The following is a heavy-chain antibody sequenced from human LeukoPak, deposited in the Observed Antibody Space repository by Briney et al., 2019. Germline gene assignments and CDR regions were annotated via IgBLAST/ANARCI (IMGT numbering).Heavy chain of an antibody. CDR1: GGFISGYY. J-gene: IGHJ5*02. CDR2: IFYTGDT. D-gene: IGHD3-16*02. V-gene: IGHV4-59*01. Sequence: PSETLSLTCTVSGGFISGYYWNWIRQSPGKGLEWIGYIFYTGDTDYNPSLRSRVTMSVDRSNNRFSLQLASVTTADSAFYYCARAYRLTSPRGFDPWGPGILVTVSS. CDR3: ARAYRLTSPRGFDP.